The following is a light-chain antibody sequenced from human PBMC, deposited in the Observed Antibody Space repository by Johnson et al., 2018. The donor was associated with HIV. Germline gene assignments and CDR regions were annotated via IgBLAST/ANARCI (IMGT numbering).Light chain of an antibody. V-gene: IGLV1-51*01. CDR1: NSNIGNNY. CDR2: DNS. CDR3: GTWDSSLSAHV. J-gene: IGLJ1*01. Sequence: TQPPSVSAAPGQKVTISCSGSNSNIGNNYVSWYQQVPGTAPKLLIYDNSKRPSGIPDRFSGSKSGTSATLGITGLQTGDEADYYCGTWDSSLSAHVFGTGTKATVL.